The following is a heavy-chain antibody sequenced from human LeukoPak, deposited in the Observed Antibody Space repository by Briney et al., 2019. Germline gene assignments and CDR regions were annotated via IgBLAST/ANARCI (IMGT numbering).Heavy chain of an antibody. CDR1: GGSISSYY. CDR2: IYYSGGT. Sequence: SETLSLTCTVSGGSISSYYWSWIRQPPGKGLEWIGYIYYSGGTNYNPSLKSRVTISVDTSKNQFSLKLSSVTAADTAVYYCARVTGYSYGYAIGSEYLGGAKFDYWGQGTLVTVSS. J-gene: IGHJ4*02. CDR3: ARVTGYSYGYAIGSEYLGGAKFDY. V-gene: IGHV4-59*12. D-gene: IGHD5-18*01.